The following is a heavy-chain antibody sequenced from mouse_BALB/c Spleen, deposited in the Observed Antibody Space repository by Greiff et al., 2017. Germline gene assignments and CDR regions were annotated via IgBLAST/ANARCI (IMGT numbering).Heavy chain of an antibody. CDR1: GYTFTSYT. CDR3: TRDGNYFDD. Sequence: QVQLKESAAELARPGASVKMSCKASGYTFTSYTMHWVKQRPGQGLEWIGYINPSSGYTEYNQKFKDKTTLTADKSSSTAYMELSSLTSEDSAVYYCTRDGNYFDDWGQGTTLTVSS. J-gene: IGHJ2*01. V-gene: IGHV1-4*02. CDR2: INPSSGYT.